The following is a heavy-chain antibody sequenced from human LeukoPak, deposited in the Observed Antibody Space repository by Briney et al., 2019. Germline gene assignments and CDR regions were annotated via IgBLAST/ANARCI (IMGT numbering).Heavy chain of an antibody. V-gene: IGHV3-23*01. D-gene: IGHD3-22*01. CDR2: ISDSGGST. Sequence: GGSLRLSCAASGFTFSNYWMTWVRQAPGKGLEWVAGISDSGGSTNYADSVKGRFTISRDNPKNTLYLQMNSLRAEDTAVYFCAKRGVVIRVILVGFHKEAYYFDSWGQGALVTVSS. CDR1: GFTFSNYW. J-gene: IGHJ4*02. CDR3: AKRGVVIRVILVGFHKEAYYFDS.